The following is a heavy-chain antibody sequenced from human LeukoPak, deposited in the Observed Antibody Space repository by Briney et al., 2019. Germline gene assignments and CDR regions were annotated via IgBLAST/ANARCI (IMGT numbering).Heavy chain of an antibody. CDR1: GGSISSYY. V-gene: IGHV4-59*08. CDR3: ARLTYGNNGYYYAVFDY. CDR2: ISYSGST. D-gene: IGHD3-22*01. J-gene: IGHJ4*02. Sequence: SETLSLTCTVSGGSISSYYWSWIRQPPGKGLEWIGYISYSGSTNYNPSLKSRVTISVETSKNQFSLKLSSVTAADTAVYYCARLTYGNNGYYYAVFDYWGQGTLVTVSS.